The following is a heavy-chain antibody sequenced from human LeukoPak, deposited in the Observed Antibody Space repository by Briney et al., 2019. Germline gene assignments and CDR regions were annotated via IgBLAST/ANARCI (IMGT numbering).Heavy chain of an antibody. D-gene: IGHD6-19*01. V-gene: IGHV3-30*02. CDR1: GFRFSSYD. CDR3: AKEGSGWYYLDY. CDR2: IESDGTKE. Sequence: GGSLRLSCAASGFRFSSYDIHWVRQAPGKGLEWVTFIESDGTKEYYADSVKGRFTISRDNSKNTVYVQMNTLRAEDTAVYYCAKEGSGWYYLDYWGQGAVVTVSS. J-gene: IGHJ4*02.